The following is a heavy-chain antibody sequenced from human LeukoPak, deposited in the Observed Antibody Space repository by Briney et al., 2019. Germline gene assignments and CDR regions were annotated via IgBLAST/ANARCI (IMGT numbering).Heavy chain of an antibody. V-gene: IGHV3-21*01. CDR2: ISSSGSSI. CDR1: GFSFSRYN. CDR3: ARGTAAAKIDY. D-gene: IGHD6-13*01. Sequence: GGSLRLSCAASGFSFSRYNMNWVRQAPGKGLEWVSSISSSGSSIYYADSVKGRFTISRDNAKNSLYLQMNSLRAEDTAVYYCARGTAAAKIDYWGQGTLVTVSS. J-gene: IGHJ4*02.